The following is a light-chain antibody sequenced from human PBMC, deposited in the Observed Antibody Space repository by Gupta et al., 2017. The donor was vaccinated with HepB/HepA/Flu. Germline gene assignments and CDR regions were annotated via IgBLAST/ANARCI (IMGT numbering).Light chain of an antibody. V-gene: IGLV2-11*01. CDR3: CSYAGSYTFVV. CDR2: DVS. J-gene: IGLJ2*01. CDR1: SSDVGGYNY. Sequence: QSALPQPRSVSGSPGQSVLISCTRTSSDVGGYNYVSWYQQHPGKAPKLMIYDVSKRPSGVPDRFSGSKSGNTASLTISGLQAEDEADYYCCSYAGSYTFVVFGGGTKLTVL.